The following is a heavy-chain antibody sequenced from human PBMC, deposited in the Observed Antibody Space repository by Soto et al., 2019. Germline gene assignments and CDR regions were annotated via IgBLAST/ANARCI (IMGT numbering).Heavy chain of an antibody. Sequence: KPSETLSLTCAVYGGSFSGYYWSWIRQPPGKGLEWIGEINHSGSTNYNPSPKSRVTISVDTSKNQFSLKLSSVTAADTAVYYCARGRIEPKRVVVAATRCWFDPWGQGTLVTVSS. CDR2: INHSGST. J-gene: IGHJ5*02. D-gene: IGHD2-15*01. CDR3: ARGRIEPKRVVVAATRCWFDP. V-gene: IGHV4-34*01. CDR1: GGSFSGYY.